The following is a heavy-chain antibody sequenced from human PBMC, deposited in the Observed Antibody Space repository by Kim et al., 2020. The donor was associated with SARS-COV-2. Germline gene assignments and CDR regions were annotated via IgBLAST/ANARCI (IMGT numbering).Heavy chain of an antibody. CDR1: GGTFSSYA. D-gene: IGHD3-10*01. J-gene: IGHJ6*02. Sequence: SVKVSCKASGGTFSSYAISWVRQAPGQGLEWMGGIIPIFGTANYAPKFQGRVTITADESTSTAYMELSSLRSEDTAVYYCARGVITPFVSYGMDVWGQGTTVTVSS. V-gene: IGHV1-69*13. CDR2: IIPIFGTA. CDR3: ARGVITPFVSYGMDV.